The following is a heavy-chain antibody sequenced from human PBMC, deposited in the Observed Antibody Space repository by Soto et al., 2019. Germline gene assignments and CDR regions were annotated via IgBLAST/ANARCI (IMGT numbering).Heavy chain of an antibody. CDR2: FSDSGST. Sequence: SETLSLTCAVYGGSFSGNYWSWIRQPPRKGLEWIGEFSDSGSTNYNPSLKSRVTISVDTSKNQFSLKLSSVTAADTAVYYCARGHMVRGVRGHWHYYYYGMDVWGQGTTVTVSS. D-gene: IGHD3-10*01. J-gene: IGHJ6*02. V-gene: IGHV4-34*01. CDR1: GGSFSGNY. CDR3: ARGHMVRGVRGHWHYYYYGMDV.